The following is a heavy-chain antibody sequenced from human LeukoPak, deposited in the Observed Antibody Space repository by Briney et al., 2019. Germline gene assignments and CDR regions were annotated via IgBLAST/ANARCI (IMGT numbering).Heavy chain of an antibody. D-gene: IGHD3-22*01. CDR2: IKQDGSEK. J-gene: IGHJ4*02. V-gene: IGHV3-7*03. CDR3: ARASGSGYYFYLDY. Sequence: GGSLRLSCAASGFTFSSYWMSWVRQAPGKGLEWVANIKQDGSEKYYVDSVKGRFTISRDNAKNSLYLQMNTLRAEDTALYYCARASGSGYYFYLDYWGQGTLVTVSS. CDR1: GFTFSSYW.